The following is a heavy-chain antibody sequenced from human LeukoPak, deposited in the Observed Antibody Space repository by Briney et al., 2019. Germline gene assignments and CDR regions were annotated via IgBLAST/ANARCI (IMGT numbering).Heavy chain of an antibody. D-gene: IGHD3-10*01. CDR3: ARDKYGSRSYFDY. CDR2: IWYAGSNK. CDR1: GFTFSSYG. J-gene: IGHJ4*02. V-gene: IGHV3-33*01. Sequence: GGSLRLSCAASGFTFSSYGMHWVRQAPGKGLEWVAVIWYAGSNKYYADSVKGRFTISRDNSKNTLYLQMNSLRAEDTAVYYYARDKYGSRSYFDYWGQGTLVTVSS.